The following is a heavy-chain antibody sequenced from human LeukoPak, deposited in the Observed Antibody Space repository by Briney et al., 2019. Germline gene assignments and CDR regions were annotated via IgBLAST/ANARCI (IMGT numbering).Heavy chain of an antibody. CDR2: IVVGSGNT. J-gene: IGHJ6*03. CDR3: AADLNHYDSSGWDAHFYMDV. CDR1: GFTFTSSA. V-gene: IGHV1-58*02. D-gene: IGHD3-22*01. Sequence: SVKVSCKASGFTFTSSAMQWVRQARGQRLEWIGWIVVGSGNTNYAQKFQERVTITRDMSTSTAYMELSSLRSEDTAVYYCAADLNHYDSSGWDAHFYMDVWGKGTTVTVSS.